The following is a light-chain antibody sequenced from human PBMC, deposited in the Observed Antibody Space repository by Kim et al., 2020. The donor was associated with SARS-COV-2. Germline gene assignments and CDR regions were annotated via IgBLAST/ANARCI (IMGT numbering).Light chain of an antibody. V-gene: IGLV2-18*02. CDR1: SGDVGSYNR. J-gene: IGLJ3*02. CDR2: EVT. Sequence: SVTISCSRTSGDVGSYNRVSWYQQPPGTAPKLMIYEVTKRPSGVPDRFSGSKSGNTASLTISGLQADAEADYYCSSYRSSSTFVVFGGGTQLTVL. CDR3: SSYRSSSTFVV.